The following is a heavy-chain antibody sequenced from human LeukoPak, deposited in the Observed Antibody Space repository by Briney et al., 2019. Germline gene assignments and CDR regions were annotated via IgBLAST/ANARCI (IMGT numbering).Heavy chain of an antibody. CDR1: GGSISSYY. D-gene: IGHD3-10*01. V-gene: IGHV4-4*07. Sequence: SETLSLTCTVSGGSISSYYWSWIRQPAGKGLEWIGRIYTSGSTNYNPSLKSRVTISVDTSKNQFSLKLSSVTAADTAVYYCARGPLYGSGSYYKNRPLDYWGQGTLVTVSS. J-gene: IGHJ4*02. CDR2: IYTSGST. CDR3: ARGPLYGSGSYYKNRPLDY.